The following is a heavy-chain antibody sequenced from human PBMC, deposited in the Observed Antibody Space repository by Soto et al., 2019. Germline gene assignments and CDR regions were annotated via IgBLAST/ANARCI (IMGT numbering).Heavy chain of an antibody. CDR1: LVTLSRYT. CDR3: AKDSISSDGGYYLSYFEA. D-gene: IGHD3-22*01. V-gene: IGHV3-23*01. CDR2: IIGSGGST. J-gene: IGHJ4*02. Sequence: XGRLRLSSGASLVTLSRYTVSWVRQAQGKGVEWVSAIIGSGGSTYFRDTVRGRFTISRDNSKNTLYLQMDSLRAEDTAVYYCAKDSISSDGGYYLSYFEAWGQGTLVTSPQ.